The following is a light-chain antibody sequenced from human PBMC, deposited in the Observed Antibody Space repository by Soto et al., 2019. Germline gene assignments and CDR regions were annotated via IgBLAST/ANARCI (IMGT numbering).Light chain of an antibody. CDR2: DAS. CDR1: QSVSSY. V-gene: IGKV3-11*01. Sequence: EIVLTQSPATLSLSPGERATLSCRASQSVSSYLAWYQQKPGQAPRLLIYDASNRATGIPARFSGSGSETDFTLTISSLEPEDFEVYYCQQRSNWPTFGGGTKVEIK. J-gene: IGKJ4*01. CDR3: QQRSNWPT.